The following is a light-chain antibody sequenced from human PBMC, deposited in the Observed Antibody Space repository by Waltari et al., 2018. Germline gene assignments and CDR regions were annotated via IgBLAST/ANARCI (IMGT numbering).Light chain of an antibody. J-gene: IGLJ2*01. CDR1: SSNTGAGLA. CDR2: GNN. CDR3: QSYDSSLFVV. Sequence: QSVLTPPPSVSGAPGQRVTISCTGSSSNTGAGLAVPWSQQLPGTAPKLLIFGNNNRPSGVPDRFSGSKSGTSASLAITGLQAEDEADYYCQSYDSSLFVVFGGGTKLTVL. V-gene: IGLV1-40*01.